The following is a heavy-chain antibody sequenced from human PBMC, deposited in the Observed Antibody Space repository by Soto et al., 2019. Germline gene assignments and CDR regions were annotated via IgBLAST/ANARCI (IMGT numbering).Heavy chain of an antibody. V-gene: IGHV2-5*02. J-gene: IGHJ6*02. D-gene: IGHD2-15*01. Sequence: QITLKESGPTLVKPTQTLTLTCTFSGFSLSTSGVGVGWIRQPPGKALEWLALIYWDDDKRYSPSLKSRLTITKATSKNQVVLTMTNMDPVDTATYYCAHSDVLHYYYYYGMDVWGQGTTVTVSS. CDR1: GFSLSTSGVG. CDR2: IYWDDDK. CDR3: AHSDVLHYYYYYGMDV.